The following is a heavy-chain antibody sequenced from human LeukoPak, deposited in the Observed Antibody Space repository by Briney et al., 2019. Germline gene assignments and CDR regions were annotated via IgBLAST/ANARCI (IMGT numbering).Heavy chain of an antibody. V-gene: IGHV3-21*01. D-gene: IGHD3-22*01. CDR2: ISGSSSYV. Sequence: GGSLRLSCAASGFPFSAYSMNWIRQAPGKGLEWVSSISGSSSYVYYADSVKGRFTISRDNAKNSLYLRMNSLRAEDTAVYYCAKAYYDPSGYSYYFDYWGQGILVTVSS. CDR1: GFPFSAYS. CDR3: AKAYYDPSGYSYYFDY. J-gene: IGHJ4*02.